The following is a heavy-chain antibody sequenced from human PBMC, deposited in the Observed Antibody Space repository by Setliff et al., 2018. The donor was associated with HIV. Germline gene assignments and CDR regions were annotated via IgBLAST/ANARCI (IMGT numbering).Heavy chain of an antibody. CDR3: ARDTTYYYGSGSHH. CDR2: ISSSGSTI. D-gene: IGHD3-10*01. V-gene: IGHV3-11*04. CDR1: GFTFSDYY. J-gene: IGHJ4*02. Sequence: KAGGSLRLSCAASGFTFSDYYMSWIRQAPGKGLEWVSYISSSGSTIYYADSVKGRFTISRDNAKNSLYLQMNSLRAEDTAVYYCARDTTYYYGSGSHHWGQGTLVTVSS.